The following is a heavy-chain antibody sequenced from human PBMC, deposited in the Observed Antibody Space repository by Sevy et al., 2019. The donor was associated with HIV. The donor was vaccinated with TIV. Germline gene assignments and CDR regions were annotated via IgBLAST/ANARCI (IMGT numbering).Heavy chain of an antibody. J-gene: IGHJ3*02. CDR3: ARGVQTYDAFDI. Sequence: GGSLRLSCAASGFTFSTYNMNRVRQAPGKGLEWVSFISGISNYIYYADSVKGRFTISRDNAKNSLYLQMNSLRAEDTAIYYCARGVQTYDAFDIWGQGTMVTVSS. CDR1: GFTFSTYN. V-gene: IGHV3-21*01. D-gene: IGHD6-6*01. CDR2: ISGISNYI.